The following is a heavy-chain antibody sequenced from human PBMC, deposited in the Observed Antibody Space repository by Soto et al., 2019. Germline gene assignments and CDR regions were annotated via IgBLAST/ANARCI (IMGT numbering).Heavy chain of an antibody. V-gene: IGHV3-7*03. D-gene: IGHD1-26*01. CDR2: IKQDGSEK. Sequence: GESLGLSCGASGFTFSSHWMSWVSQAPGKGLEWVASIKQDGSEKHYVDSVKGRFTISRDDAKNSLYLQMNSLRAEDTAVYYCARGSGTYYAGHFDPWGQGTLVTVSS. CDR1: GFTFSSHW. CDR3: ARGSGTYYAGHFDP. J-gene: IGHJ5*02.